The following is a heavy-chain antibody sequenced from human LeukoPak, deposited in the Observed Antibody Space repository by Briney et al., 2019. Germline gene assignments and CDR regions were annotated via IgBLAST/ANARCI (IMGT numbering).Heavy chain of an antibody. V-gene: IGHV6-1*01. D-gene: IGHD6-19*01. CDR1: GHSVSNNSAA. J-gene: IGHJ4*02. Sequence: SQTLSLTCAISGHSVSNNSAACNWIRQSPSRGLEWLGRTYYRSKWYNDYAVSVKSRITINPDTSKNQFSLQVNSVTPEDTAVYYCARAPTPIIAVAGSFDYWGQRTLVTVSS. CDR3: ARAPTPIIAVAGSFDY. CDR2: TYYRSKWYN.